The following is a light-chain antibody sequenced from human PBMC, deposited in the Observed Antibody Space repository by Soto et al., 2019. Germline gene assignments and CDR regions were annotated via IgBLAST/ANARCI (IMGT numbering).Light chain of an antibody. CDR1: QSISSW. CDR2: KAS. Sequence: DIQMTQSPSTLSASVGDRVTITCRASQSISSWLAWYQQKPGKAPKLLIYKASSLESGVPSRFSGSGSGTEFTLTISSLQPDDFATYYCKQYHRYFSITLGQGTRLEIK. V-gene: IGKV1-5*03. CDR3: KQYHRYFSIT. J-gene: IGKJ5*01.